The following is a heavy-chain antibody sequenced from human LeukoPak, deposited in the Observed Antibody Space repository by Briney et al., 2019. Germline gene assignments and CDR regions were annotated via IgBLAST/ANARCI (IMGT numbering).Heavy chain of an antibody. V-gene: IGHV3-9*01. CDR2: ISWNSGSI. CDR1: GFTFDDYA. CDR3: ARDGGVVPAANYYYGMDV. Sequence: GRSLRLSCAASGFTFDDYAMHWVRQAPGKGLEWVSGISWNSGSIGYADSVKGRFTISRDNAKNSLYLQMNSLRAEDTAVYYCARDGGVVPAANYYYGMDVWGQGTTVTVSS. J-gene: IGHJ6*02. D-gene: IGHD2-2*01.